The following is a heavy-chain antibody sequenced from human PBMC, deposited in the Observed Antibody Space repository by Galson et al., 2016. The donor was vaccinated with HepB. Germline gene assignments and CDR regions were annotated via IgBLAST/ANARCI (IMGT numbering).Heavy chain of an antibody. CDR3: ARDLRGMIRFFDWSTHFDP. Sequence: SLRLSCAASGFTFNTYSMNWVRQAPGKGLEWVSSISGTSTYIYYADSVKGRFTISRDNAKKSLYLQMNNVRAEDTAVYYCARDLRGMIRFFDWSTHFDPWGQGTLVTVSS. CDR1: GFTFNTYS. CDR2: ISGTSTYI. J-gene: IGHJ5*02. V-gene: IGHV3-21*01. D-gene: IGHD3-9*01.